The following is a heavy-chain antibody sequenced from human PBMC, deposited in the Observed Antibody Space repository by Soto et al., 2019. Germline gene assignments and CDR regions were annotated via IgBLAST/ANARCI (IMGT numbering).Heavy chain of an antibody. CDR3: ARYFNISDCRHLYYFDY. V-gene: IGHV4-61*01. CDR2: VYFTGTT. Sequence: KPSETLSLTCTVSGGSVSNGMYYWSWIRQPPGKGLEWIGNVYFTGTTIYNPSLKSRVTMSVDTYKDQFFLKLTSVTAADTAVYYCARYFNISDCRHLYYFDYWGLGTLVTVSS. D-gene: IGHD2-21*02. J-gene: IGHJ4*02. CDR1: GGSVSNGMYY.